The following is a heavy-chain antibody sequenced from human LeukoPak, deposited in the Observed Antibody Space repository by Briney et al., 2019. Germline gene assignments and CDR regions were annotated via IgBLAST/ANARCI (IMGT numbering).Heavy chain of an antibody. Sequence: PGGSLRLSCAASGFTFSSYSMNWVRLAPGKGLEWVSHISSSSSSIYYADSVKGRFTISRDNAKNSLYLQMNSLRDEDTAVYYCARDGSYYYDSSGYYYFDYWGQGTLVTVSS. V-gene: IGHV3-48*02. D-gene: IGHD3-22*01. J-gene: IGHJ4*02. CDR3: ARDGSYYYDSSGYYYFDY. CDR1: GFTFSSYS. CDR2: ISSSSSSI.